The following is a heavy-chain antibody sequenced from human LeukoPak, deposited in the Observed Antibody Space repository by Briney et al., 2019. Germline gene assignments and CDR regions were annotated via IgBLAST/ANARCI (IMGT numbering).Heavy chain of an antibody. J-gene: IGHJ4*02. D-gene: IGHD1-14*01. CDR2: INHSGST. Sequence: SETLPLTCAVYGVSFSGYYWSWIRQPPGKGLEWIGEINHSGSTNYNSSLKSRVTISVDTSKNQFSLKLSSVTAADTAVYYCARRDYRKRMDYWGQGTLVTVSS. V-gene: IGHV4-34*01. CDR3: ARRDYRKRMDY. CDR1: GVSFSGYY.